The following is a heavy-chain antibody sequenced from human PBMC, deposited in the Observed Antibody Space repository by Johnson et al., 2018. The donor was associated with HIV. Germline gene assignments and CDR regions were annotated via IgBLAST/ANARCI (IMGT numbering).Heavy chain of an antibody. CDR3: AGDSPPWGARGDI. D-gene: IGHD1-26*01. J-gene: IGHJ3*02. CDR1: GFTVSSNY. CDR2: IYSGGST. Sequence: VQLVETGGGLIQPGGSLRLSCAASGFTVSSNYMSWVRQAPGKGLEWVSVIYSGGSTYYADSVKGRFTISRDNSKNTLYLQMNSLRAEDTAVYYCAGDSPPWGARGDIWGQGTMVTVSS. V-gene: IGHV3-53*02.